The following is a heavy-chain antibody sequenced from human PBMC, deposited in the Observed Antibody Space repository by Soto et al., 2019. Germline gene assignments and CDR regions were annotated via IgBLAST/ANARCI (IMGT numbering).Heavy chain of an antibody. D-gene: IGHD6-13*01. CDR1: GDSISAYS. Sequence: LETLSLTCTVSGDSISAYSWSLVRQPPGKGLEWIGNIHYNGNTKYNPSLKSRVSMSVDTSKNQFSLRLISVTAADTAVYYCARDQLYSSSWSDYWGQGTLVTVSS. CDR2: IHYNGNT. J-gene: IGHJ4*02. V-gene: IGHV4-59*01. CDR3: ARDQLYSSSWSDY.